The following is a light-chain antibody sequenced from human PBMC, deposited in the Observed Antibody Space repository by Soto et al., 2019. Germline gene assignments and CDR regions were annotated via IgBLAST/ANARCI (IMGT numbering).Light chain of an antibody. CDR2: EVS. CDR1: SSDFGSYNL. CDR3: CSYAGSSTPLI. V-gene: IGLV2-23*02. Sequence: QSVLTQPASVSGSPGQSITISCTGTSSDFGSYNLVSWYQQHPGKAPKLMIYEVSKRPSGVSNRFSGSKSGNTASLTISELQAEDEADYYCCSYAGSSTPLIFGTGTRSPS. J-gene: IGLJ1*01.